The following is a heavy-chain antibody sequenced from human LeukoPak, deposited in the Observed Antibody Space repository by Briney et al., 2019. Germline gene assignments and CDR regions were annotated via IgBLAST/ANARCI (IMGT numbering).Heavy chain of an antibody. CDR1: GGTFSSYA. D-gene: IGHD6-6*01. CDR2: IIPIFGTA. Sequence: SVKVSCKASGGTFSSYAISWVRQAPGQGLEWMGGIIPIFGTANYAQKFQGRVTITADESTSTAYMELSSLRSEDTAVYYCARDPIAARHYYYYMDVWGKGTTVTVSS. J-gene: IGHJ6*03. CDR3: ARDPIAARHYYYYMDV. V-gene: IGHV1-69*13.